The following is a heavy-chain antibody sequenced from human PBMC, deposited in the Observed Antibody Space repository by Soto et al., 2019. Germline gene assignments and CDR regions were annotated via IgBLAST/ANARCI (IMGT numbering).Heavy chain of an antibody. CDR2: IYYSGST. Sequence: PSETLSLTCTVSGGSISSGGYYWSWIRQHPGKGLEWIGYIYYSGSTYYNPSLKSRVTISVDTSKNQFSLKLSSVTAADTAVYYCARVAAAAADSYFDYWGQGTLVTVSS. J-gene: IGHJ4*02. V-gene: IGHV4-31*03. CDR3: ARVAAAAADSYFDY. D-gene: IGHD6-13*01. CDR1: GGSISSGGYY.